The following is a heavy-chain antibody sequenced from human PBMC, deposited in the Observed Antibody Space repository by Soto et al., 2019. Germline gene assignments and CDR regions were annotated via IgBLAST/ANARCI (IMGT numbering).Heavy chain of an antibody. Sequence: PSETLSLTCTVSGGSISSYYWNWIRQPPGKGLEWIGYIYYSGSTNYNPSLKSRVTISVDTSKNQFSLKLSSVTAADTAVYYCARDGSTQRGVDVWGQGTTVTVSS. D-gene: IGHD3-10*01. V-gene: IGHV4-59*01. J-gene: IGHJ6*02. CDR1: GGSISSYY. CDR2: IYYSGST. CDR3: ARDGSTQRGVDV.